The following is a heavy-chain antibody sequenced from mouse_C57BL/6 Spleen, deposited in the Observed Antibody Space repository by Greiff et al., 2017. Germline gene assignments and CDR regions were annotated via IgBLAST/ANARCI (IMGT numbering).Heavy chain of an antibody. CDR3: ARDYYGSSLYYFDY. J-gene: IGHJ2*01. CDR1: GYAFSSSW. Sequence: VQLQQSGPELVKPGASVKISCKASGYAFSSSWMNWVKQRPGKGLEWIGRIYPGDGDTNYNGKFKGKATLTADKSSSTAYMQLSSLTSEDSAVYVCARDYYGSSLYYFDYWGQGTTLTVSS. CDR2: IYPGDGDT. V-gene: IGHV1-82*01. D-gene: IGHD1-1*01.